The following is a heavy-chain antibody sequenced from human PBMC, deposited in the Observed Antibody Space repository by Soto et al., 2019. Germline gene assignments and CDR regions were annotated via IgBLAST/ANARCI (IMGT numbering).Heavy chain of an antibody. J-gene: IGHJ3*02. CDR2: ISAYNGNT. CDR1: GYTFTSYG. D-gene: IGHD3-3*01. Sequence: ASGKVSCKASGYTFTSYGISWVRQAPGQGLEWMGWISAYNGNTNYAQKLQGRVTMTTDTSTSTAYMELRSLRSDDTAVYYCARDLHYDFWSGYYKVDAFDIWGQGTMVTVSS. V-gene: IGHV1-18*01. CDR3: ARDLHYDFWSGYYKVDAFDI.